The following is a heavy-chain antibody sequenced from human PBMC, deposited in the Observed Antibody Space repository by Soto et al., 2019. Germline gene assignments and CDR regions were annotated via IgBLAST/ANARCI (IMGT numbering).Heavy chain of an antibody. CDR2: ISASGDST. CDR1: GFTFNPYA. V-gene: IGHV3-23*01. Sequence: GGSLRLSCAVSGFTFNPYAMSCVRQAPGEGLEWVSAISASGDSTYYADAVKGRFTISRDNSENTLYLEMNSLRAEDTAVYYYAKTPPAVRPGLFWLDPWGQGTLVTVSS. CDR3: AKTPPAVRPGLFWLDP. J-gene: IGHJ5*02.